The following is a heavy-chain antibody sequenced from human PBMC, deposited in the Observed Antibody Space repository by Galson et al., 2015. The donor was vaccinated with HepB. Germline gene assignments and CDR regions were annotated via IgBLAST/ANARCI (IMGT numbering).Heavy chain of an antibody. V-gene: IGHV3-48*02. CDR3: ARDARDDYNFWFDL. Sequence: SLRLSCAGPGFAFSRYSMNWVRQAPGKGLEWISYITFGPETTVYADSVEGRFTISRDNAKNSLYLQMNSLRDEDTAVYYCARDARDDYNFWFDLWGQGTLVTVSS. J-gene: IGHJ5*02. CDR2: ITFGPETT. D-gene: IGHD5-24*01. CDR1: GFAFSRYS.